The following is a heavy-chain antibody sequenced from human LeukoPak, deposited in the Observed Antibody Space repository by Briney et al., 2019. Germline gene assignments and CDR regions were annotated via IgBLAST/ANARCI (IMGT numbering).Heavy chain of an antibody. CDR3: AGSNYGGYYYGMDV. Sequence: PGGSLRLSCAASGFTVSSNYMSWVRQAPGKGLEWVSVIYSGGSTYYADSVKGRSTISRDNSKNTLYLQMNSLRAEDTAVYYCAGSNYGGYYYGMDVWGQGTTVTVSS. V-gene: IGHV3-66*01. J-gene: IGHJ6*02. CDR1: GFTVSSNY. D-gene: IGHD4-23*01. CDR2: IYSGGST.